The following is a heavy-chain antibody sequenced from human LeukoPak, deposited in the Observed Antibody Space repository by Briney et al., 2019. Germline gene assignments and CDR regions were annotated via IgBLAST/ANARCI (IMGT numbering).Heavy chain of an antibody. V-gene: IGHV3-30*02. CDR3: ATQGHDSPSYYFDY. D-gene: IGHD1-1*01. CDR2: IRYDESNK. Sequence: PGESLRLSCAASGFTFSSYGMHWVRQAPGKGLEWVAFIRYDESNKYYADSVKGRFTISRDNYKKTLYLQVNGLRTEDTAVYYCATQGHDSPSYYFDYWGQGTLVTVSS. J-gene: IGHJ4*02. CDR1: GFTFSSYG.